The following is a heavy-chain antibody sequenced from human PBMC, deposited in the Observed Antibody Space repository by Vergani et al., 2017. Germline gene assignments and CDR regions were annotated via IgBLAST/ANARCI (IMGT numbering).Heavy chain of an antibody. J-gene: IGHJ5*02. CDR3: GRKQSPASLMDKPIDI. CDR1: GFIFSDYY. CDR2: IRDGGETK. D-gene: IGHD1/OR15-1a*01. V-gene: IGHV3-11*01. Sequence: VQLVESGGGLVQPGGSLRLSCAASGFIFSDYYMTWFRQTPGKGLEWLAHIRDGGETKMYAESLKGRFTVSRDNTKNLLILQMKTLKVDDTATYYCGRKQSPASLMDKPIDIWGQGTLVTVSS.